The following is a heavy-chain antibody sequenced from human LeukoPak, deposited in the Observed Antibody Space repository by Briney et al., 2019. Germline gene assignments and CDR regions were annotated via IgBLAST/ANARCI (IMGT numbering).Heavy chain of an antibody. V-gene: IGHV3-15*01. J-gene: IGHJ4*02. CDR1: GFTFSNAW. CDR2: IKSNSDGGTT. Sequence: GGSLRLSCAASGFTFSNAWMTWVRQAPGKGLEWLGRIKSNSDGGTTDYAAPVKGRFTISRDDSNTTLYLQMNSLKTEDTAVYYCIGSGNYYRVFDYWGQGTLATVSS. CDR3: IGSGNYYRVFDY. D-gene: IGHD3-10*01.